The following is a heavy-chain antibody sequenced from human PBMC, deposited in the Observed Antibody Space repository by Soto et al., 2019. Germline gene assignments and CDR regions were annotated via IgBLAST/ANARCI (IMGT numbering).Heavy chain of an antibody. CDR1: GGSFSGYY. V-gene: IGHV4-34*01. CDR2: INHSGST. J-gene: IGHJ4*02. D-gene: IGHD2-15*01. Sequence: QVQLQQWGAGLLKPSETLSLTCAVYGGSFSGYYWSWIRQPPGKGLEWIGAINHSGSTNYNPSLKSRVTISVNSSKSQFSLKLSSVTAADTAVYFCSRAGLRGGVDYWGQGTLVTVSS. CDR3: SRAGLRGGVDY.